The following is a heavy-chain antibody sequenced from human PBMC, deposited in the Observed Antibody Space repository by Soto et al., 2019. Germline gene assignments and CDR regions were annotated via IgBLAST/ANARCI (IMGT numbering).Heavy chain of an antibody. Sequence: GGSLRLSCAASGFTFSSYAMHWVRQAPGKGLEWVAVISYDGSNKYYADSVKGRFTISRDNSKNTLYLQMNSLRAEDTAVYYCARTLYDSSGYYLEGPWGHFDYWGQGTLVTVSS. V-gene: IGHV3-30-3*01. CDR1: GFTFSSYA. D-gene: IGHD3-22*01. CDR3: ARTLYDSSGYYLEGPWGHFDY. J-gene: IGHJ4*02. CDR2: ISYDGSNK.